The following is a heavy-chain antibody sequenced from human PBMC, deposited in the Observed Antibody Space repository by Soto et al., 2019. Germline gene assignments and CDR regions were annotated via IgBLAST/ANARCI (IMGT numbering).Heavy chain of an antibody. V-gene: IGHV1-58*01. J-gene: IGHJ4*02. D-gene: IGHD2-21*02. CDR3: AADPYCGGDCYFDY. CDR1: GFTFFSSA. Sequence: QMPLLQSGPEVKKPGTSVKVSCKASGFTFFSSAVQWVRQARGQGLEWIGWIVVGSGNTNYAQKFQERVTITRDMSTNTAYMELTSLRSEDTAVYYCAADPYCGGDCYFDYWGQGIMVTVSS. CDR2: IVVGSGNT.